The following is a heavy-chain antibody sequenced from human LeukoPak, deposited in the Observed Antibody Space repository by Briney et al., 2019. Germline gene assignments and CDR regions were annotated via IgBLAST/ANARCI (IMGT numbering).Heavy chain of an antibody. CDR2: ISGSGGST. Sequence: PGGSLRLSCAASGFTFSSYGMSWVRQAPGKGLEWVSAISGSGGSTYYADSVKGRFTISRDNSKNTLYLQMNSLRAEDTAVYYCAKDPGPITMVRVTYNWFDPWGQGTLVTVSS. CDR3: AKDPGPITMVRVTYNWFDP. J-gene: IGHJ5*02. D-gene: IGHD3-10*01. V-gene: IGHV3-23*01. CDR1: GFTFSSYG.